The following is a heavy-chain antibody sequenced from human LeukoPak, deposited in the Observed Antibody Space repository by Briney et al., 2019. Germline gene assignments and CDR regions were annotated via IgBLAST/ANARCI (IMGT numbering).Heavy chain of an antibody. D-gene: IGHD2-2*01. Sequence: SVKVSCKASGGTFSSYAISWVRQAPGQGREWMGGIIPIFGTANYAQKFQGRVTITADESTSTAYMELSSLRSEDTAVYYCARATMVVPAAAPYSYYYYMDVWGKGTTVTVSS. CDR1: GGTFSSYA. V-gene: IGHV1-69*13. J-gene: IGHJ6*03. CDR3: ARATMVVPAAAPYSYYYYMDV. CDR2: IIPIFGTA.